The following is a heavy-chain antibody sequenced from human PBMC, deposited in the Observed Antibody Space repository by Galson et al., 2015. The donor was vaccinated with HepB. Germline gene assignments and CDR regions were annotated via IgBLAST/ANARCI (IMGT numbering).Heavy chain of an antibody. CDR2: IGSTGTYM. V-gene: IGHV3-21*01. CDR3: ARDRCSGGSCYSAFNN. Sequence: SLRLSCAASGFTFSNYNMNWIRQAPGKGLEWVSSIGSTGTYMYYADSVRGRFIISRDNAKNSLFLQINSLRADDTAMYYCARDRCSGGSCYSAFNNWGRGTKVIVSS. D-gene: IGHD2-15*01. CDR1: GFTFSNYN. J-gene: IGHJ3*02.